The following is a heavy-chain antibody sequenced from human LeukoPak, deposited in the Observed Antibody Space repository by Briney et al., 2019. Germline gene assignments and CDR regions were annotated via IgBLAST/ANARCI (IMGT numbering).Heavy chain of an antibody. D-gene: IGHD2-21*01. Sequence: GGSLRLSCAASGFTFTTSWMSWVRQTPGKGLEWVANIKPDGGEKHYVDSVKGRFTISRDNARNSLYLQMSSLGADDTALYYCARGVWPSLNAFDIWGQGTMVTVFS. V-gene: IGHV3-7*01. J-gene: IGHJ3*02. CDR2: IKPDGGEK. CDR3: ARGVWPSLNAFDI. CDR1: GFTFTTSW.